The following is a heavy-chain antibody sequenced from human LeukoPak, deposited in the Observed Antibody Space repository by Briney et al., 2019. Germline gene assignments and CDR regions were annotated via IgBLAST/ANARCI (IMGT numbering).Heavy chain of an antibody. J-gene: IGHJ4*02. CDR2: INPSGGST. CDR3: ARGLPKAVFGVVIED. Sequence: ASVKVSCKASGYTFTSYYMHWVRQAPGQGLEWMGIINPSGGSTSYAQKFQGRVTMTRDTSTSTVYMELSSLMSEDTAVYYCARGLPKAVFGVVIEDWGQGTLVTVSS. D-gene: IGHD3-3*01. V-gene: IGHV1-46*01. CDR1: GYTFTSYY.